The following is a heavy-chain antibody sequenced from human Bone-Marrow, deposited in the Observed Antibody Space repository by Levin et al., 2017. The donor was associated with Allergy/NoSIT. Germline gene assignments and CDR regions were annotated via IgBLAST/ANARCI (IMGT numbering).Heavy chain of an antibody. CDR2: IKSKTDGGTT. D-gene: IGHD7-27*01. CDR1: GFAVNNAW. V-gene: IGHV3-15*07. CDR3: NTGWGWADH. J-gene: IGHJ4*02. Sequence: LSLTCAASGFAVNNAWMNWVRQAPGKGLQWVGRIKSKTDGGTTDYAAPVKGRFIISRDDAKNMLNLQMNSLQIDDTAVYYCNTGWGWADHWGQGTLVTVSS.